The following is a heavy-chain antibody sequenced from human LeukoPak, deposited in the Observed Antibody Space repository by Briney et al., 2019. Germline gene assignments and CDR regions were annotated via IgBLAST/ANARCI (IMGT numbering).Heavy chain of an antibody. Sequence: ASVKVSCKASGYTFTSYYMHWVRQAPGQGLEWMGIINPRGGSTTYAQKFQGRVTMTRDMSTSTVYMELSSLRSEDTAVYYCARGCTNAVCPFDYWGQGTLVTVSS. J-gene: IGHJ4*02. V-gene: IGHV1-46*01. CDR1: GYTFTSYY. CDR2: INPRGGST. D-gene: IGHD2-8*01. CDR3: ARGCTNAVCPFDY.